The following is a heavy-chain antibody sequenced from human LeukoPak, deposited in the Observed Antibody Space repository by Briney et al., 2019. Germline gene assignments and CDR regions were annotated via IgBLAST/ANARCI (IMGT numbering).Heavy chain of an antibody. CDR2: IIPIFGTA. CDR1: GGTFSSYA. CDR3: ARDRHGYRRLDC. V-gene: IGHV1-69*13. J-gene: IGHJ4*02. Sequence: ASVKVSCKASGGTFSSYAISWVRQAPGQGLEWMGGIIPIFGTANYAQKFQGRVTITADESTSTAYMELSSLRSEDTAVYYCARDRHGYRRLDCWGQGTLVTVSS. D-gene: IGHD5-24*01.